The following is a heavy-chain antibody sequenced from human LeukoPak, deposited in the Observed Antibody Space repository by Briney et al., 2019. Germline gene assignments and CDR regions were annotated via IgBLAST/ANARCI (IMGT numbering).Heavy chain of an antibody. Sequence: GGSLRLSCAASGFTFSSYAMTWVRQAPGKGLEWVSTISGSGGSTHYADSVKGRFTISRDNSKNTLYLQMNSLKTEDTAVYYCTRIIPNVFGVVIMAGYFDYWGQGTLVTVSS. D-gene: IGHD3-3*01. CDR3: TRIIPNVFGVVIMAGYFDY. CDR2: ISGSGGST. J-gene: IGHJ4*02. CDR1: GFTFSSYA. V-gene: IGHV3-23*01.